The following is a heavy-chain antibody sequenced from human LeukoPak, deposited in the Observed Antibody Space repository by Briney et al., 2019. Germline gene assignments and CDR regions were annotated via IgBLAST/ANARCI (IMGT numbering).Heavy chain of an antibody. J-gene: IGHJ4*02. V-gene: IGHV4-59*11. CDR3: AGIWYSSGYYFDY. Sequence: PSETLSLTCTVSGDSISSHYWSWIRQPPGKGLEWIAYIYDTGTTVSNPFLKSRVSMSLDRSKNEFSLQLTSVTAADTAVYYCAGIWYSSGYYFDYWGQGTLVTVSS. CDR1: GDSISSHY. D-gene: IGHD6-19*01. CDR2: IYDTGTT.